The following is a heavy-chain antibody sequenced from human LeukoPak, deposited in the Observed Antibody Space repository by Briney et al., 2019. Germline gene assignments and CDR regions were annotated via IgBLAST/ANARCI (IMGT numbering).Heavy chain of an antibody. CDR1: GGSISSSNW. J-gene: IGHJ6*02. CDR2: IFHSGSA. Sequence: SETLSLTCAVSGGSISSSNWWSWVRQPPGKGLEWIGEIFHSGSANYNPSLESRVTISVDKSKNQFSLKLSSVTAADTAVYYCARAADFGVVLLFSTSYGMDAWGQGTTVTVSS. CDR3: ARAADFGVVLLFSTSYGMDA. V-gene: IGHV4-4*02. D-gene: IGHD3-3*01.